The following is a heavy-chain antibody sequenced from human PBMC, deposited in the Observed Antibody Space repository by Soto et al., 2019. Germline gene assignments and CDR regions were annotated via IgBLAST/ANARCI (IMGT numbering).Heavy chain of an antibody. D-gene: IGHD2-2*01. V-gene: IGHV4-39*07. J-gene: IGHJ5*02. CDR1: GGSISSSSYY. CDR3: ARVPDR. CDR2: IYHSGST. Sequence: PSETLSLTCAVSGGSISSSSYYWGWIRQPPGKGLEWIGYIYHSGSTYYNPSLKSRVTISVDRSKNQFSLKLSSVTAADTAVYYCARVPDRWGQGTLVTVSS.